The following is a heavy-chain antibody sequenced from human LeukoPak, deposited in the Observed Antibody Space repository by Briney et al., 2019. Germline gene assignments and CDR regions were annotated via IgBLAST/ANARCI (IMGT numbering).Heavy chain of an antibody. CDR2: ISNAGSTM. CDR1: GFTFNDYS. D-gene: IGHD2-21*01. CDR3: ARDVSYCGGDCNFGSYMDV. Sequence: GGSLRLSCAASGFTFNDYSMNWVRQAPGKGLEWVSYISNAGSTMYYADSVRGRFTISRDNDKKSLYMQMNSLRAEDTAVYYCARDVSYCGGDCNFGSYMDVWGKGTTVTVSS. J-gene: IGHJ6*03. V-gene: IGHV3-48*01.